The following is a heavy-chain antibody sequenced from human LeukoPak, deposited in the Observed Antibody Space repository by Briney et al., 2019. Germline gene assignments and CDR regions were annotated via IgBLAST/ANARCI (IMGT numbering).Heavy chain of an antibody. CDR3: ARDGVAGGFDS. D-gene: IGHD6-19*01. CDR1: GGSICGYY. J-gene: IGHJ4*02. Sequence: SETLSLTCTVSGGSICGYYWNWVRQPPGKGLERIGYIYYSGRSNHNASPKNGDTISVDTSKNKISPKLRTVSAAETAVYYCARDGVAGGFDSWGQGTLVTVSS. CDR2: IYYSGRS. V-gene: IGHV4-59*01.